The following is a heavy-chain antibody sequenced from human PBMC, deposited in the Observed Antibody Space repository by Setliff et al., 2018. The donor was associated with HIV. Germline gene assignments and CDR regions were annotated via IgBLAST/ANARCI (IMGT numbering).Heavy chain of an antibody. CDR3: ARDQRLSY. CDR2: VSHSGST. Sequence: GSLRLSCAASGFTFSRYWMSWVRQPPGKGLEWIGEVSHSGSTNYNPSLKSRVAISVDKSKNQFSLELNSVTAADTAVYYCARDQRLSYWGQGTLVTVSS. V-gene: IGHV4-4*02. CDR1: GFTFSRYW. J-gene: IGHJ4*02.